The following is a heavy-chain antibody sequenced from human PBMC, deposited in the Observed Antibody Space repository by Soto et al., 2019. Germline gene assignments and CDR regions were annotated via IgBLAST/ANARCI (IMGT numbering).Heavy chain of an antibody. V-gene: IGHV3-48*03. CDR1: GFTFSSYE. CDR2: ISGSGYTSDGGPTI. Sequence: LRLSCAASGFTFSSYEMIWVRQAPGKGLEWVSYISGSGYTSDGGPTIHYADSVKGRFTISRNNAKNSLYLQMNSLRVEDTAVYYCARVSQSFIEYFQHWGQGTLVTVSS. D-gene: IGHD3-16*02. CDR3: ARVSQSFIEYFQH. J-gene: IGHJ1*01.